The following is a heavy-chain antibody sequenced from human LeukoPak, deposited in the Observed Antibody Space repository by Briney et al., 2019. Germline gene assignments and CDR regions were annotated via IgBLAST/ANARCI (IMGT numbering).Heavy chain of an antibody. CDR1: GFTFSSYA. V-gene: IGHV3-23*01. D-gene: IGHD3-10*01. Sequence: GGSLRLSCAASGFTFSSYAMTWVRQAPGKGLEWVSGISGSGGGTYYADSVKGRFTLSRDNSKNTLYLQMNSLRAEDTAVYYCALYGSGSYYLYYFDYWGQGTLVTVSS. J-gene: IGHJ4*02. CDR3: ALYGSGSYYLYYFDY. CDR2: ISGSGGGT.